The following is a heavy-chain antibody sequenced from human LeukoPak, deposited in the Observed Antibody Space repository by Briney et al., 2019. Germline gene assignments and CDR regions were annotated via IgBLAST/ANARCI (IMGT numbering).Heavy chain of an antibody. CDR2: IIDNSGTT. J-gene: IGHJ5*01. Sequence: PGGPLSLFCGASGFVFSFYAVSWLREPPEEAVEWVSYIIDNSGTTSYAASVRGRFTISRDNSKNTLYLQVNTLRADGTSTYYCAKPISGGRAVTADWFHPWGQGTLVVVSS. V-gene: IGHV3-23*01. CDR3: AKPISGGRAVTADWFHP. D-gene: IGHD6-19*01. CDR1: GFVFSFYA.